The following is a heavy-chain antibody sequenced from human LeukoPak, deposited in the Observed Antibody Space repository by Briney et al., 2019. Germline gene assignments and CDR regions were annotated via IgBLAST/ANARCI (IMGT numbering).Heavy chain of an antibody. D-gene: IGHD3-10*01. CDR3: ARDGTPYYYGSVSYLYYYMDV. Sequence: SETLSLTCTVSRGSISSFYWSWIRQPAGKGLEWIGRIFTSGSTNYNPSLKNRVTMSVDTPKNQFSLKLSSVTAADTAVYYCARDGTPYYYGSVSYLYYYMDVWGKGTTVTISS. V-gene: IGHV4-4*07. CDR1: RGSISSFY. J-gene: IGHJ6*03. CDR2: IFTSGST.